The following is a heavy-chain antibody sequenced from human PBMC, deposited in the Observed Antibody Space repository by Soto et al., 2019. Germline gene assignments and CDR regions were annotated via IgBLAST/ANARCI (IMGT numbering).Heavy chain of an antibody. D-gene: IGHD6-13*01. CDR1: GGTCSSYT. J-gene: IGHJ4*02. Sequence: SVKVSCNASGGTCSSYTISWVLQAPGQGLEWMGRIIPILGIANYAQKFQGRVTITADKSTSTAYMELSSLRSEDTAVYYCARDRGIAAAGTGFLQTLIDFWGQGTLVIVSS. CDR3: ARDRGIAAAGTGFLQTLIDF. V-gene: IGHV1-69*04. CDR2: IIPILGIA.